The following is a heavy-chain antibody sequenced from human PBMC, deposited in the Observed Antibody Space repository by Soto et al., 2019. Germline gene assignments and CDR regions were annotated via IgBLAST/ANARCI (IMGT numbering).Heavy chain of an antibody. CDR3: VKVLARGVGVPRFYFDS. V-gene: IGHV3-74*01. J-gene: IGHJ4*02. D-gene: IGHD2-2*01. CDR1: GFTFSNSW. Sequence: DVQLVESGGGLVQPGGSLRLSCAASGFTFSNSWMHWVRQVSGKGLEWVSRINADGTSTSYADSVKGRFTISRDNAKNTLSLDVNSLRAEDSAVYYCVKVLARGVGVPRFYFDSWGQGALVTVSS. CDR2: INADGTST.